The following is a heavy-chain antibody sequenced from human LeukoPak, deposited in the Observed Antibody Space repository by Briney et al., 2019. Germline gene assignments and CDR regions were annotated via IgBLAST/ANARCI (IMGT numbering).Heavy chain of an antibody. Sequence: PGGSLRLSCAASGFTFSSYAMHWVRQAPGKGLEYVSAISSNGGSTYYANSVKGRFTISRDNSKNTLYLQMNSLRAEDTAVYYCARGDTAMGGDYWGQGTLVTVSS. CDR3: ARGDTAMGGDY. D-gene: IGHD5-18*01. J-gene: IGHJ4*02. CDR2: ISSNGGST. CDR1: GFTFSSYA. V-gene: IGHV3-64*01.